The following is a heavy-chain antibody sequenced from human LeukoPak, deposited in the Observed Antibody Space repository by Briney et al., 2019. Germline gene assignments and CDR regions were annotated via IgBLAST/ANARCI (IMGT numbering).Heavy chain of an antibody. CDR1: GFTFSSYA. CDR3: ARRVGYCSSTSCYGAFDI. CDR2: MKQDGSEK. D-gene: IGHD2-2*01. J-gene: IGHJ3*02. V-gene: IGHV3-7*01. Sequence: GGSLRLSCAASGFTFSSYAMSWVRQAPGKGLEWVANMKQDGSEKYYVDSVKGRFTISRDNAKNSLYLQMNSLRAEDTAVYYCARRVGYCSSTSCYGAFDIWGQGTMVTVSS.